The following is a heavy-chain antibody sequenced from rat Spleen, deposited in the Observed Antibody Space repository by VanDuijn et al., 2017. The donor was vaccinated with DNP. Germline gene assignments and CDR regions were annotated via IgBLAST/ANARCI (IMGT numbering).Heavy chain of an antibody. V-gene: IGHV3-3*01. CDR3: ARWPGYNPPYAMDA. CDR1: GYPITSNY. CDR2: INSAGTT. Sequence: EVQLQESGPGLVKPSQSLSLPCSVPGYPITSNYWGWIRKFPGNKLEWMGSINSAGTTKYNPSLKSRISITRDTTKNQLFLQVNSVTTEDTATYHCARWPGYNPPYAMDAWGQGTSVTVSS. J-gene: IGHJ4*01. D-gene: IGHD1-4*01.